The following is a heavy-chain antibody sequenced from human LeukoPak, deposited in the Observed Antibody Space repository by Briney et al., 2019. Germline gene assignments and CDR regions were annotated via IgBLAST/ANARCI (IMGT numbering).Heavy chain of an antibody. V-gene: IGHV3-30*02. CDR1: GFTFSTNG. CDR3: AKVVRYYYDSSGSALDY. J-gene: IGHJ4*02. D-gene: IGHD3-22*01. CDR2: IRYDGSNT. Sequence: GGSLRLSCAASGFTFSTNGMHWVRQAPGKGVEGVAFIRYDGSNTHYADSVKGRFTISRDNSKNTLYLQMNSLRAEDTAMYYCAKVVRYYYDSSGSALDYWGQGTLVTVSS.